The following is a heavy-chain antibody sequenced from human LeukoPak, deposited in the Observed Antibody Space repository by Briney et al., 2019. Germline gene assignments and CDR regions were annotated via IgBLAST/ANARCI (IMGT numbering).Heavy chain of an antibody. D-gene: IGHD5-18*01. J-gene: IGHJ6*03. CDR1: GGSISSSSYY. CDR2: IYYSGST. Sequence: PSETLSLTCTVSGGSISSSSYYWGWIRQPPGKGLEWIGSIYYSGSTYYNPSLKSRVTISVDTSKNQFSLKLSSVTAADTAVYYCARLRIQLWGDYYYYMDVWGKGTTVTVSS. CDR3: ARLRIQLWGDYYYYMDV. V-gene: IGHV4-39*07.